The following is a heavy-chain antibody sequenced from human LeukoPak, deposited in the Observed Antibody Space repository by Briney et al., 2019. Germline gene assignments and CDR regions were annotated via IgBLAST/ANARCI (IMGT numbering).Heavy chain of an antibody. CDR3: ASYGDYYGFDY. J-gene: IGHJ4*02. CDR2: INPNSGGT. CDR1: GYTFTGYY. V-gene: IGHV1-2*02. Sequence: ASVKVSCKASGYTFTGYYMYWVRQAPGQGLEWMGWINPNSGGTNYVQKFQGRVTMTRDTSISTAYMELSRLRSDDTAVYYCASYGDYYGFDYWGQGTLVTVSS. D-gene: IGHD4-17*01.